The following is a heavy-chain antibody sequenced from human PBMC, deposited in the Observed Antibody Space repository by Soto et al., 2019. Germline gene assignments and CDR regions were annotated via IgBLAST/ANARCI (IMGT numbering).Heavy chain of an antibody. CDR1: GFTFSSYA. CDR2: ISGSGGST. CDR3: AKDLMIDYGDYVLGGYFDY. J-gene: IGHJ4*02. D-gene: IGHD4-17*01. V-gene: IGHV3-23*01. Sequence: GGSLRLSCAASGFTFSSYAMSWVRQAPGKGLEWVSAISGSGGSTYYADSVKGRFTISRDNSKNTLYLQMNSLRAEDTAVYYCAKDLMIDYGDYVLGGYFDYWGQGTLVTVSS.